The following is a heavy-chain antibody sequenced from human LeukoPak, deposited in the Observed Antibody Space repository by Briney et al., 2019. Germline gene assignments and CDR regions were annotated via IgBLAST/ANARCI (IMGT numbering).Heavy chain of an antibody. CDR3: SSGLGLWFEGAGHLLAA. V-gene: IGHV4-34*01. J-gene: IGHJ5*02. D-gene: IGHD3/OR15-3a*01. CDR1: GGSFRSYS. Sequence: SETLSLTCTVHGGSFRSYSWTWVRQPPGKGLEWIGEIDHSGSAKYNSAHKRCLPMSVDTSPNQGSLNFNSVTAADAAVYCCSSGLGLWFEGAGHLLAAWGQGTLVSVSS. CDR2: IDHSGSA.